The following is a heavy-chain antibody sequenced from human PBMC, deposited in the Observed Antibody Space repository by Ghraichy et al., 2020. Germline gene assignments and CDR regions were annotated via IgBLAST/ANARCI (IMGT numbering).Heavy chain of an antibody. CDR3: ARAPYDDDGFYDDGFDI. D-gene: IGHD3-22*01. CDR2: IYHSGST. V-gene: IGHV4-30-2*01. Sequence: SQTLSLTCAVSGASISSGDYSWSWIRQPPGKGLEWIGYIYHSGSTYSNPSLKSRVTISADRSRNQISLKLSSVTAADTAVYYCARAPYDDDGFYDDGFDIWGQGTMVTGSS. CDR1: GASISSGDYS. J-gene: IGHJ3*02.